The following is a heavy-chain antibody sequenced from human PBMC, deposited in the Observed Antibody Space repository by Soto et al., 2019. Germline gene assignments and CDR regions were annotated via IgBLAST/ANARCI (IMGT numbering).Heavy chain of an antibody. CDR2: ISSSSSYI. D-gene: IGHD3-3*01. Sequence: GSRRLSCAASVFTFSSYSMNWVRQAPGKGLEWVSSISSSSSYIYYADSVKGRFTISRDNAKNSLYLQMNSLRAEDTAVYYCARWDFWSGYYYGMDVWGQGTTVTVSS. CDR1: VFTFSSYS. J-gene: IGHJ6*02. V-gene: IGHV3-21*01. CDR3: ARWDFWSGYYYGMDV.